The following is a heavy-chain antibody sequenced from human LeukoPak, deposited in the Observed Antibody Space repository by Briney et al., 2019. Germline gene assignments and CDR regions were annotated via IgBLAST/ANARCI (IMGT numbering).Heavy chain of an antibody. Sequence: GGSLRLSCAASGFSFSGYWMHWVRQAPGKGLVWVSHSNGDGSTTTYADSVKGRFTISRDNAKKSLYLQMNSLRAEDTAVYYCARDRVAAAGPLHWYFGLWGRGTQVTVSS. CDR2: SNGDGSTT. J-gene: IGHJ2*01. CDR1: GFSFSGYW. V-gene: IGHV3-74*01. D-gene: IGHD6-13*01. CDR3: ARDRVAAAGPLHWYFGL.